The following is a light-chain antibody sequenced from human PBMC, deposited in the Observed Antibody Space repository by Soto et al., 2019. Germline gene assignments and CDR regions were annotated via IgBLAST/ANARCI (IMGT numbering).Light chain of an antibody. CDR1: SSDVGGYNY. Sequence: QSALTHPPSASGSPGQSVASSCTGTSSDVGGYNYVSWYQQHPGKAPKLMIYDVNKRPSGVPERFSGSKSGNTDSLTVSGLQAEDESDSCSSDAGSSNVFGTGTKLTVL. V-gene: IGLV2-8*01. J-gene: IGLJ1*01. CDR2: DVN. CDR3: SSDAGSSNV.